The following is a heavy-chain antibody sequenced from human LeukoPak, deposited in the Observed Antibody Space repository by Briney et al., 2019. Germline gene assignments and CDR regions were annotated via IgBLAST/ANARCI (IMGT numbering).Heavy chain of an antibody. CDR1: GGSIGPYY. Sequence: SETLSLTCLLSGGSIGPYYWSWIRQPPGKGLEWIGYIYYSGSTNYNPSLKSRVTISVDTSKNQFSLKLSSVTAADTAVYYCARAHVDTATILDYWGQGTLVTVSS. CDR2: IYYSGST. CDR3: ARAHVDTATILDY. V-gene: IGHV4-59*01. J-gene: IGHJ4*02. D-gene: IGHD5-18*01.